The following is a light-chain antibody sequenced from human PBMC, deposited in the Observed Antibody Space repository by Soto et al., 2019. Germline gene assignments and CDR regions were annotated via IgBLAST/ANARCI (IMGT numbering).Light chain of an antibody. J-gene: IGKJ5*01. V-gene: IGKV3-20*01. Sequence: EIVMTQSPATLSVSPREIATLSCRASQSVTSNYLAWYQQKPGQAPRLLIYGASSRATGIPDRFSGSGSGTDFTLTISRLEPEDFAVYYCQQYGSSSITFGQGTRLEI. CDR1: QSVTSNY. CDR3: QQYGSSSIT. CDR2: GAS.